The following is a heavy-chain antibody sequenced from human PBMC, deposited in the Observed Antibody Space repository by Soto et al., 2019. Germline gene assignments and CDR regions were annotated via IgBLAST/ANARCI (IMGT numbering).Heavy chain of an antibody. D-gene: IGHD5-18*01. CDR2: IYYSGNT. V-gene: IGHV4-39*01. Sequence: QLQLQESGPGLVKPSETLSLTCTVSGDSISSSSYYWGWIRQPPGKGLEWIGVIYYSGNTYYNPSLKSRVTMSVDTSKNQFSLKLSSVTAADSAVYYCARLTRGYSYSFDYWGQGTLVTVSS. CDR3: ARLTRGYSYSFDY. CDR1: GDSISSSSYY. J-gene: IGHJ4*02.